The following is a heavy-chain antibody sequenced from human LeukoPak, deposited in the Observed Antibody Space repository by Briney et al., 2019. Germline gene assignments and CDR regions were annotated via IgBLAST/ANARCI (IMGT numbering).Heavy chain of an antibody. D-gene: IGHD3-3*01. CDR2: IYTSGST. V-gene: IGHV4-4*07. Sequence: SETLSLTCTVSGGSISSYYWSWIRQPAGKGLEWIGRIYTSGSTNYNPSLKSRVTMSVDTSKNQFSLKLSSVTATDTAVYYCARDPFGFYSDYFDYWGQGTLVTVSS. CDR3: ARDPFGFYSDYFDY. CDR1: GGSISSYY. J-gene: IGHJ4*02.